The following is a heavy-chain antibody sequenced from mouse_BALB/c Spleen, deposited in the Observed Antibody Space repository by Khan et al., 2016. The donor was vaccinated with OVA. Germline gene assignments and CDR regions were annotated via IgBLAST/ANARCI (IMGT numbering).Heavy chain of an antibody. J-gene: IGHJ2*01. D-gene: IGHD1-1*01. Sequence: EVQLQESGPGLVNPSQSLSLTCTVTGYSITSDYAWNWIRQFPGNKLEWMGCISYSGRTSYNPSLKSRISITRDTSKNQVFLQLNSVTTEDTASYFCARSVTITTVVATDFDYWGQGTTLTVSS. CDR1: GYSITSDYA. V-gene: IGHV3-2*02. CDR2: ISYSGRT. CDR3: ARSVTITTVVATDFDY.